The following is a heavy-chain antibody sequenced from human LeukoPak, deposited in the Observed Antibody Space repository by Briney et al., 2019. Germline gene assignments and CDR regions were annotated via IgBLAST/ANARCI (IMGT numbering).Heavy chain of an antibody. J-gene: IGHJ6*02. D-gene: IGHD3-10*01. V-gene: IGHV3-11*01. CDR2: ISYSGTDT. CDR1: GFTFSDYF. CDR3: ARDSGLWSYGMDV. Sequence: GGSLRLSCAASGFTFSDYFFTWIRQASGRGLEGISYISYSGTDTYYADSVRGRFTVTRDNAKNSIYLQMNSLRADDTAVYFCARDSGLWSYGMDVWGQGTTVTVSS.